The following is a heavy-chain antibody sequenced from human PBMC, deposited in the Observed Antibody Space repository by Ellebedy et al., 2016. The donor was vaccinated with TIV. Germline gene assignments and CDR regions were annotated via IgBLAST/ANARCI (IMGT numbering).Heavy chain of an antibody. J-gene: IGHJ2*01. CDR3: SVAARPDKIFDL. CDR1: GGSISSPNW. V-gene: IGHV4-4*02. D-gene: IGHD6-6*01. CDR2: IYHGAIT. Sequence: MPGGSLRLSCVVSGGSISSPNWWRWVRQSPGQGLEWVGEIYHGAITGYNPSLRSRVSISVDKSKNQCSLEVSSVTAADTATYYCSVAARPDKIFDLWGRGTLVTVSS.